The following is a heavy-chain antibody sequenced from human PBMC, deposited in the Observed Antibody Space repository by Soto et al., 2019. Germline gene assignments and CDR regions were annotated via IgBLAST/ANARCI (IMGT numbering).Heavy chain of an antibody. CDR1: GGSISSSSYY. V-gene: IGHV4-39*01. Sequence: ETLSLTCTVSGGSISSSSYYWGWIRQPPGKGLEWIGSIYYSGSTYYNPSLKSRVTISVDTSKNQFSLKLSSVTAADTAVYYCGQLLNRVNYYYYMDVWGKGTTVTVSS. D-gene: IGHD2-2*01. J-gene: IGHJ6*03. CDR2: IYYSGST. CDR3: GQLLNRVNYYYYMDV.